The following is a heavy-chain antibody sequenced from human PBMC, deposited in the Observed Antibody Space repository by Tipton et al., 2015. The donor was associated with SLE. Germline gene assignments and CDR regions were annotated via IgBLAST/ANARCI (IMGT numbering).Heavy chain of an antibody. J-gene: IGHJ3*02. CDR2: LYPGGST. CDR3: ARGRERHAIDI. D-gene: IGHD5-24*01. Sequence: TLSLTCTVSGDSINTRYYWSWVRQPAGKGLEWIGRLYPGGSTNYNPSLKSRVTISFDKSKNQFSLRLTSVTAADTAVYYCARGRERHAIDIWGQGTMVTVS. V-gene: IGHV4-61*02. CDR1: GDSINTRYY.